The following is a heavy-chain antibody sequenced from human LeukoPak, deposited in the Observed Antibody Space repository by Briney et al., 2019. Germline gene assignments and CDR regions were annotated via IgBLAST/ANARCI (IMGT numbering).Heavy chain of an antibody. V-gene: IGHV3-23*01. CDR3: AKRHCSSTHCYAFDY. Sequence: PGGSLRLSCATSGFTYSSCVMAWVRQAPGKGLEWVSSISGSGGSTYYADSVKGRFTMSRDNSMNTLYLQMNSLTAEDTAVYYCAKRHCSSTHCYAFDYWGQGTLVTVSS. CDR1: GFTYSSCV. J-gene: IGHJ4*02. CDR2: ISGSGGST. D-gene: IGHD2-2*01.